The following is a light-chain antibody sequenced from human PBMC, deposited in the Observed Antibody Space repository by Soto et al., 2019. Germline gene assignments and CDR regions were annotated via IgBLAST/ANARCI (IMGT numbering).Light chain of an antibody. J-gene: IGLJ3*02. CDR3: SSFAASNTRV. V-gene: IGLV2-8*02. Sequence: HSALNPPASASRSPGQSVTISRTGTSSDAGAYKYVSWYQQHAGKAPKLVIYEVTKRPSGVPDRFSGSKSANTTPLTVSVLHAEDEADYYCSSFAASNTRVVGGGTK. CDR2: EVT. CDR1: SSDAGAYKY.